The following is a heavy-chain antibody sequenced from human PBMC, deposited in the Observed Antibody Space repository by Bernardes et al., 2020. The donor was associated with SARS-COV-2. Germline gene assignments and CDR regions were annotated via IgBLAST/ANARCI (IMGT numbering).Heavy chain of an antibody. V-gene: IGHV1-69*13. CDR2: IIPIFGTA. D-gene: IGHD2-15*01. CDR1: GGTLCSYA. J-gene: IGHJ4*02. CDR3: ARAPLYCSGGSCSLTAFDY. Sequence: SVKVFCKASGGTLCSYAISWVRQAPGQGLEWMGRIIPIFGTANYAQKFQGRVTITADESTSTAYMELSSLRSEDTAVYYCARAPLYCSGGSCSLTAFDYWGQGTLVTVSS.